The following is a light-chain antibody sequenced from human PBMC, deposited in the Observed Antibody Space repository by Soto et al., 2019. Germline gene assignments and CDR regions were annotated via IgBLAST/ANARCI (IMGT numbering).Light chain of an antibody. J-gene: IGLJ2*01. CDR2: YDS. CDR1: NIGSKS. Sequence: SYELTQPPSVSVAPGKTDRITCGGNNIGSKSVHWYQQKPGQAPVLVIYYDSERPSGIPERFSGSNSGNTATLTISRVEAGDEADYYCQVWDSSSDLGVVFGGGTKLTVL. CDR3: QVWDSSSDLGVV. V-gene: IGLV3-21*04.